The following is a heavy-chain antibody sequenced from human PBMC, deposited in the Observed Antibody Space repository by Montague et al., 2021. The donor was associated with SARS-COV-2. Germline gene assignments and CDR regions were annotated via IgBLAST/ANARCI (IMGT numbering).Heavy chain of an antibody. V-gene: IGHV4-59*01. J-gene: IGHJ3*02. CDR1: GGSISSYY. CDR2: IYYSGST. Sequence: SETLSLTCTVSGGSISSYYWSWIRQPPGMGLEWIGYIYYSGSTNYNPSLKSRVTISVDTSKNQFSLKLSSVTAADTAVYYCARTGLGDYDILTGYTVNAFDIWGQGTMVTVSS. D-gene: IGHD3-9*01. CDR3: ARTGLGDYDILTGYTVNAFDI.